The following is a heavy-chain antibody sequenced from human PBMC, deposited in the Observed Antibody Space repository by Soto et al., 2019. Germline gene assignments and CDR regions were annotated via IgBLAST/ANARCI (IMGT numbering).Heavy chain of an antibody. Sequence: GGSLRLSCAASGFTFSSYAMSWVRQAPGKGLEWVSAISGSGGSTYYADSVKGRFTISRDNSKNTLYLQMNSLRAEDTAVYYCAKDRYYYGSGSYLIDGYWGQGTLVTVSS. CDR2: ISGSGGST. V-gene: IGHV3-23*01. CDR3: AKDRYYYGSGSYLIDGY. J-gene: IGHJ4*02. CDR1: GFTFSSYA. D-gene: IGHD3-10*01.